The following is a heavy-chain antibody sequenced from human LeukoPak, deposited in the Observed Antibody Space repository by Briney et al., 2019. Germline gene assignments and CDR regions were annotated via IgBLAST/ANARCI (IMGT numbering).Heavy chain of an antibody. J-gene: IGHJ4*02. V-gene: IGHV4-30-2*01. Sequence: SQTLSLTCAVSGASISSGGYSWSWIRQPPGKGLEWIGYSYHSGSTYYNPSLKSRVTISVDRSKNQFSLKLNSVTAADTAVYYCARRGYYFDYWGQGTLVTVSS. CDR2: SYHSGST. CDR1: GASISSGGYS. CDR3: ARRGYYFDY. D-gene: IGHD2-15*01.